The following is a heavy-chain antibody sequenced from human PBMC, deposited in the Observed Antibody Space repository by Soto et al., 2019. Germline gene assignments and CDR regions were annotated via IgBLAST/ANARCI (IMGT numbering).Heavy chain of an antibody. CDR1: GFTFSSYE. D-gene: IGHD3-22*01. CDR2: ISSSGSTI. J-gene: IGHJ4*02. V-gene: IGHV3-48*03. CDR3: ARMTYYYDSSGSYYFDY. Sequence: PGGSLRLSCAASGFTFSSYEMNWVRQAPGKGLEWVSYISSSGSTIYYADSVKGRFTIPRDNAKNSLYLQMNSLRAEDTAVYYCARMTYYYDSSGSYYFDYWGQGTLVTVSS.